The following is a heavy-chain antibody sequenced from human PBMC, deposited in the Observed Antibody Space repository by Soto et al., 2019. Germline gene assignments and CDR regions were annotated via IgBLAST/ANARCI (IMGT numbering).Heavy chain of an antibody. Sequence: GGSLRLSCAASGFSFSNYAMTWVRQAPGKGLEWVSAISGSGGSTYYADSVKGRFTISRDNSKNTLYLQMNSLRAEDTAVYYCAKVNAPPTNLRFLEWLPDYYYGMDVWGQGTTVTVSS. J-gene: IGHJ6*02. V-gene: IGHV3-23*01. CDR3: AKVNAPPTNLRFLEWLPDYYYGMDV. D-gene: IGHD3-3*01. CDR2: ISGSGGST. CDR1: GFSFSNYA.